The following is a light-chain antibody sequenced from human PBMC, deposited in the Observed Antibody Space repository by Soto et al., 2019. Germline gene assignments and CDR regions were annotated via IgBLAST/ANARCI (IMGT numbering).Light chain of an antibody. CDR3: SSYAGSNKVV. CDR1: SSDVGSYKL. Sequence: QSVLTQPASVSGSPGQSIAISCTGSSSDVGSYKLVSWYQQHPGKAPKLMIFEVNKRPSGVSNRFSGSKSGNTASLTISGLKVEDEADYYCSSYAGSNKVVFGGGTQLTVL. CDR2: EVN. V-gene: IGLV2-23*02. J-gene: IGLJ2*01.